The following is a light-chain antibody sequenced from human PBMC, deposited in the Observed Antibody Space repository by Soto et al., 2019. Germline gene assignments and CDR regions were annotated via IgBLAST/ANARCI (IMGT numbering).Light chain of an antibody. CDR1: STDVGSHNY. CDR3: QSYDSSLSGVV. CDR2: EVN. J-gene: IGLJ2*01. V-gene: IGLV2-14*01. Sequence: QSALTQAASVSESPGQSISLSCGGTSTDVGSHNYVSWYQQHPGKAPKLIIFEVNNRPSGVSHRFSGSKSGNTASLTITGLQAEDEADYYCQSYDSSLSGVVFGGGTKLTVL.